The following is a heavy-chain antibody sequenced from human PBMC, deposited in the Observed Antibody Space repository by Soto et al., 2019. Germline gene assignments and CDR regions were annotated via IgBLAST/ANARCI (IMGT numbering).Heavy chain of an antibody. CDR2: IYYSGST. CDR3: AREGLLGISAGFDP. Sequence: QVQLQESGPGLVKPSQTLSLTCTVSGGSISSGGYYWSWIRQHPGKGLEWIGYIYYSGSTYYNPSLKSRVTISVDTSKNQFSLKLSSVTAADTAVYYCAREGLLGISAGFDPWGQGTLVTVSS. V-gene: IGHV4-31*03. D-gene: IGHD2-15*01. CDR1: GGSISSGGYY. J-gene: IGHJ5*02.